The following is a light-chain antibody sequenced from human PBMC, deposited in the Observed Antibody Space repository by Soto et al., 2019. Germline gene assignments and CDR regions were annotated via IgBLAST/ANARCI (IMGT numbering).Light chain of an antibody. CDR2: EGS. CDR3: CSFARSSTL. J-gene: IGLJ2*01. CDR1: SSDVGSHNL. Sequence: SALTQPASVSGSAGQSITISCTGTSSDVGSHNLVSWFQHHPGKAPKLMIYEGSKRPSGVSNRFSGSKSGNTASLTISGLQAEDEADYYCCSFARSSTLFGGGTKLTVL. V-gene: IGLV2-23*01.